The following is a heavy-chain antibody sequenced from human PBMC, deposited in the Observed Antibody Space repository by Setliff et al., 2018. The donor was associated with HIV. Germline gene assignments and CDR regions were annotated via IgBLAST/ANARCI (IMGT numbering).Heavy chain of an antibody. CDR3: AKDGDYANWDYDAFDI. CDR1: GFTFSAHG. V-gene: IGHV3-30*02. D-gene: IGHD1-7*01. Sequence: PGGSLRLSCAASGFTFSAHGMHWVRQAPGKGLEWVAFINYDVSYEYYADSVKGRVTISRDNSKNTVDLQMNSLRPEDTAVYYCAKDGDYANWDYDAFDIWGQGTLDTVSS. J-gene: IGHJ3*02. CDR2: INYDVSYE.